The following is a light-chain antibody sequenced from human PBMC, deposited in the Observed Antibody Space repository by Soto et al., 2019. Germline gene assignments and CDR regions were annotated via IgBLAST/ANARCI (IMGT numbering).Light chain of an antibody. J-gene: IGKJ2*01. Sequence: DIVLTQSPDTLSLSPGERATLSCKASQSLSRSYLAWYQQKPGQAPRPLIFGASNRATGIPDRFTGSGSGTDFTLTISRLEPEDFAVYFCQQYDSSPRTFGQGTKLEIK. CDR2: GAS. V-gene: IGKV3-20*01. CDR1: QSLSRSY. CDR3: QQYDSSPRT.